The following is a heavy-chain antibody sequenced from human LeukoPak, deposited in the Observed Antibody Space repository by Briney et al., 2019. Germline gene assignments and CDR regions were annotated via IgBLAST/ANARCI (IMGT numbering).Heavy chain of an antibody. CDR2: IGTAGDT. CDR3: ARALSDCSSTSCHNYYYYGMDV. CDR1: GFTFSSYD. D-gene: IGHD2-2*01. V-gene: IGHV3-13*01. J-gene: IGHJ6*02. Sequence: GGSLRLSCAASGFTFSSYDMHWVRQATGKGLEWVSAIGTAGDTYYPGSVEGRFTISRENAKNSLYLQMNSLRAGDTVVYYCARALSDCSSTSCHNYYYYGMDVWGQGTTVTVCS.